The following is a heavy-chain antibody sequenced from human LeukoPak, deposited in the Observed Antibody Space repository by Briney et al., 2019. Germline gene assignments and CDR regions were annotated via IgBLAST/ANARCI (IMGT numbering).Heavy chain of an antibody. CDR3: AKDIKRYSSRWNLYYYYGMDV. CDR1: GFTFDDYA. CDR2: ISGDCSST. V-gene: IGHV3-43*02. J-gene: IGHJ6*02. D-gene: IGHD6-13*01. Sequence: GGSLRLSCAASGFTFDDYAMHWVRQAPGKGLEWVSLISGDCSSTYYADSVKGRFTISRDNSNNSLYLQMNSLRTEDTALYYCAKDIKRYSSRWNLYYYYGMDVWGQGTTVTVSS.